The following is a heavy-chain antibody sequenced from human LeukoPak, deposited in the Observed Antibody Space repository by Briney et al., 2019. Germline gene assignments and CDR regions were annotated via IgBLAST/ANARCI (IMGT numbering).Heavy chain of an antibody. Sequence: GGSLRLSCAASGFTFSSYAMTWVRQAPGKGLEWVSVISGGRGTTTGSGGSSYYADSVKGRFTISRDNSKNTLYLQMNSLRAEDTAVYYCAKTRGGYSSDAFDYWGQGTLVTVSS. J-gene: IGHJ4*02. CDR3: AKTRGGYSSDAFDY. CDR2: ISGGRGTTTGSGGSS. D-gene: IGHD2-15*01. CDR1: GFTFSSYA. V-gene: IGHV3-23*01.